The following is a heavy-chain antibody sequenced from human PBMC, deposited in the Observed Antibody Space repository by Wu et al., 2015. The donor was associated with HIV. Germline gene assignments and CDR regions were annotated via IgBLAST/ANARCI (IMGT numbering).Heavy chain of an antibody. D-gene: IGHD3-10*01. J-gene: IGHJ4*02. CDR2: INPSGGST. CDR1: GYIFTNYY. Sequence: QVQLVQSGAEMKKPGASVKVSCKASGYIFTNYYMQWVRQAPGQGLEWMGMINPSGGSTNYAQKFQGRVTMTRDTSTNIVYMELNSLTSEDMAVYYCARMQWFGDFIIVSYFDYVGQGTRGHRLL. V-gene: IGHV1-46*01. CDR3: ARMQWFGDFIIVSYFDY.